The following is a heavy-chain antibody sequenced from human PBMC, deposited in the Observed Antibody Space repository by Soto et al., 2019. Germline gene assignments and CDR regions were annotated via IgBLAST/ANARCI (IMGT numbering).Heavy chain of an antibody. Sequence: GGSLTLSCAAPGFTFSSYSMNWVHQAPGKGLEWVSSISSSSSYIYYADSVKGRFTISRDNSKNTLYLQMNSLRAENTAVYYCAKDRWRAIGAAGTNYYYYRMDVWGQGTTVTVSS. CDR1: GFTFSSYS. CDR3: AKDRWRAIGAAGTNYYYYRMDV. J-gene: IGHJ6*02. V-gene: IGHV3-21*04. CDR2: ISSSSSYI. D-gene: IGHD6-13*01.